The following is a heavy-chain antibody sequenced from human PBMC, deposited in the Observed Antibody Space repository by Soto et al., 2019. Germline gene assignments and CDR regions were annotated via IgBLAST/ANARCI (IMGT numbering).Heavy chain of an antibody. Sequence: GESLKISCKGSGYSFTNYWIAWVRQKPGKGLEWMGFIYPGDSGTNYSPSFQGQVTISADKSISTAYLQWSSLKASDTAMYYCAREGYDILTGYYKTYYYYGMDVWGQGTTVTVSS. D-gene: IGHD3-9*01. J-gene: IGHJ6*02. CDR3: AREGYDILTGYYKTYYYYGMDV. CDR1: GYSFTNYW. V-gene: IGHV5-51*01. CDR2: IYPGDSGT.